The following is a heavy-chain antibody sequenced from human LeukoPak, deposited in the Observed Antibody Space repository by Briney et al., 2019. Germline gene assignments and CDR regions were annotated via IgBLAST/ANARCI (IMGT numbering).Heavy chain of an antibody. CDR3: ARRPYGDYAFHI. V-gene: IGHV3-30-3*01. CDR2: ISYDGSNK. Sequence: PGGSLRLSCAASGFIFRNCAMHWVRQAPGKGLEWVAVISYDGSNKYYADSVRGRFTISRDNSKNTLYLQMNSLRTEDTAVYYCARRPYGDYAFHIWGQGTMVTVSS. J-gene: IGHJ3*02. D-gene: IGHD4-17*01. CDR1: GFIFRNCA.